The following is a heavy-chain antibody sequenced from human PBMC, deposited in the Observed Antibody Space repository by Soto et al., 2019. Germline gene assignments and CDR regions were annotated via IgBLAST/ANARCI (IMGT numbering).Heavy chain of an antibody. V-gene: IGHV3-7*03. CDR2: IKQDGSEK. CDR3: ARDAHSYGSGTYYHTGAY. CDR1: GFTFSSYW. D-gene: IGHD3-10*01. Sequence: PGGSLRLSCAASGFTFSSYWMSWVRQAPWEGLEWLANIKQDGSEKYYVDSVKGRFTISRDNAKKSLYLQMNSLRAEDTAVYYCARDAHSYGSGTYYHTGAYWGQGT. J-gene: IGHJ4*02.